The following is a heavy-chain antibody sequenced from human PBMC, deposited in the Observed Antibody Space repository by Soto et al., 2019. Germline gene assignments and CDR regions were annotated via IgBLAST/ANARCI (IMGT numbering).Heavy chain of an antibody. CDR1: SGSISDDHW. D-gene: IGHD3-22*01. CDR2: IHHSGRT. J-gene: IGHJ4*02. V-gene: IGHV4-4*02. Sequence: SETLSLTCAVSSGSISDDHWWSWVRQSPGKGLEWIGEIHHSGRTTYNPSLTSRVTISVDKSKNQLFLELNSVTAADAAVYYRATNGYYSRDYWGQGILVTVSS. CDR3: ATNGYYSRDY.